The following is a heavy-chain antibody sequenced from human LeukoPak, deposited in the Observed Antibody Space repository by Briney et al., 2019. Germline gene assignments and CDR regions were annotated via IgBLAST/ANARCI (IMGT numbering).Heavy chain of an antibody. V-gene: IGHV1-69*04. J-gene: IGHJ4*02. CDR2: IIPILGIA. Sequence: SVKVSCKASGGTFSSYAISWVRQAPGQGLEWMGRIIPILGIANYAQKFQGRVTITADKSASTAYMELSSLRSEDTAVYYCARDVWSYGGSYWGQGTLVTVSS. D-gene: IGHD4-23*01. CDR1: GGTFSSYA. CDR3: ARDVWSYGGSY.